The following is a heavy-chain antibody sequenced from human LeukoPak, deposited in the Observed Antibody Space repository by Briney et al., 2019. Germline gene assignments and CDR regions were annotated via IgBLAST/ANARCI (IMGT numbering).Heavy chain of an antibody. V-gene: IGHV3-30*03. CDR1: GFTFSSYG. Sequence: GRSLRLSCAASGFTFSSYGMHWVRQAPGKGLEWVAVISYDGSNKYYADSVKGRFTISRDNSKNTLYLQMNSLRAEDTAVYYCARDVAVAGNTVGVFDYWGQGTLVTVSS. D-gene: IGHD6-19*01. CDR3: ARDVAVAGNTVGVFDY. J-gene: IGHJ4*02. CDR2: ISYDGSNK.